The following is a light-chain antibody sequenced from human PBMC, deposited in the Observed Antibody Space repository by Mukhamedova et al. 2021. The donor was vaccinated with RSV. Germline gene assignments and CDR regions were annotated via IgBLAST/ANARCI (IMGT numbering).Light chain of an antibody. CDR2: GVS. Sequence: LSCRASQSVSSNYLAWYQQKPGQAPRLLIYGVSSRATGIPDRFSGSGFETEFTLTISSLEPEDFAVYFCQTYGSSPRTFGQGTK. J-gene: IGKJ1*01. CDR3: QTYGSSPRT. CDR1: QSVSSNY. V-gene: IGKV3-20*01.